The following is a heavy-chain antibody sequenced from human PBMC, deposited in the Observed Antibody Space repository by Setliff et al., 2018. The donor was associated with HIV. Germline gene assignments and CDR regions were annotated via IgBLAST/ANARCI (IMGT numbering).Heavy chain of an antibody. CDR3: ARGARRVIAVVGRFDY. Sequence: SETLSLTCAVSGYSISSGYYWGWIRQPPGMGLEWVGSIYHSGTTYYNPSLKSRVTISVDTSKNQFPLKLSSVNAADTAVYYCARGARRVIAVVGRFDYWGQGTLVTVSS. J-gene: IGHJ4*02. CDR2: IYHSGTT. CDR1: GYSISSGYY. V-gene: IGHV4-38-2*01. D-gene: IGHD6-19*01.